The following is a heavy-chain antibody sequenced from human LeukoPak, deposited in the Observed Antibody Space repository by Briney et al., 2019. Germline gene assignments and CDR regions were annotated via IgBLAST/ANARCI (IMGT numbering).Heavy chain of an antibody. CDR1: GGSISTGFY. CDR2: IYRSGRT. D-gene: IGHD2-15*01. CDR3: ARTPMYCSGDDCYSGLFDF. V-gene: IGHV4-38-2*02. Sequence: SETLSLTCTVSGGSISTGFYWGWIRQSPGKGLEGIGAIYRSGRTFSNPSLKSRVLMSTDTSKNQFSLKLTSVTAADTAVYFCARTPMYCSGDDCYSGLFDFWGQGTLVTVSS. J-gene: IGHJ4*02.